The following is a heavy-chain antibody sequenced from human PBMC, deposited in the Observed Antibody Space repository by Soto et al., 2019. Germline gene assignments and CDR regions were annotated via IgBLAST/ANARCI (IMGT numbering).Heavy chain of an antibody. D-gene: IGHD6-13*01. Sequence: SETLSLTCAVYGGSFSGYYWSWIRQPPGKGLEWIGEINHSGSTNYNPSLKSRVTISVDTSKNQFSLKLSSATPADTAVYYCARVLPGIAAAYDAFDVWGQGTMVTVS. CDR2: INHSGST. CDR1: GGSFSGYY. J-gene: IGHJ3*01. V-gene: IGHV4-34*01. CDR3: ARVLPGIAAAYDAFDV.